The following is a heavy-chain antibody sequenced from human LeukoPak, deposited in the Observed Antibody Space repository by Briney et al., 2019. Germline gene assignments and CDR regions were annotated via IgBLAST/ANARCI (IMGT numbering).Heavy chain of an antibody. Sequence: PGGSLRLSCAASGFTFSSYWMSWVRQAPGKGLEWVANIKQDGSEKYYVDSVKGRFTISRDNAKNTLYLQMNSLRAEDTAVYYCAKFPVAGPSSYYYYYMDVWGKGTTVTVSS. V-gene: IGHV3-7*01. CDR3: AKFPVAGPSSYYYYYMDV. J-gene: IGHJ6*03. D-gene: IGHD6-19*01. CDR1: GFTFSSYW. CDR2: IKQDGSEK.